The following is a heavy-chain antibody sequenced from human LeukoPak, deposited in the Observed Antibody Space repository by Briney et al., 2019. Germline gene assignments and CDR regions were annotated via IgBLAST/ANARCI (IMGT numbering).Heavy chain of an antibody. CDR3: ARVDYCGDGCYPFDY. J-gene: IGHJ4*02. Sequence: SETLSLTCAVYGGSFSGYYWSWIRQPPGKGLEWIGEINHRGSTNYNPSLKSRVTISVDTSRNSFSLELSSVTAADTAVYYCARVDYCGDGCYPFDYWGQGTLTTISS. CDR2: INHRGST. D-gene: IGHD2-21*02. CDR1: GGSFSGYY. V-gene: IGHV4-34*01.